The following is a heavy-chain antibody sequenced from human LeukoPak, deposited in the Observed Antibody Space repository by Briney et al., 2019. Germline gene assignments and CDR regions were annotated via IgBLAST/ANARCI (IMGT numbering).Heavy chain of an antibody. J-gene: IGHJ4*02. Sequence: SETLSLTCTVSGGSISNSNYYWGWVRQPPGKGLEWIGTIYYSGNTYYTPSLKSRVTISVDTSKNQFSLRLSSVTAADAAVYFCMRHEEEDGYNAKPFDFWGQGTLVTVSS. D-gene: IGHD5-24*01. CDR2: IYYSGNT. V-gene: IGHV4-39*01. CDR1: GGSISNSNYY. CDR3: MRHEEEDGYNAKPFDF.